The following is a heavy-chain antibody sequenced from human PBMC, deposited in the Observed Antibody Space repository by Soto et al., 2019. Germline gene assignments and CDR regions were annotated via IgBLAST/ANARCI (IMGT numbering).Heavy chain of an antibody. CDR2: INTHNGNT. V-gene: IGHV1-18*01. D-gene: IGHD3-10*01. CDR3: TREGSAPYYYYRMDA. CDR1: GYTFTTYG. Sequence: ASVKVSCKASGYTFTTYGISWVRQAPGQGLEWLGWINTHNGNTNYAQNLQGRVIMTADTSTSIAYMELRSLRSDATAIYYCTREGSAPYYYYRMDAWGQGTTVTVSS. J-gene: IGHJ6*02.